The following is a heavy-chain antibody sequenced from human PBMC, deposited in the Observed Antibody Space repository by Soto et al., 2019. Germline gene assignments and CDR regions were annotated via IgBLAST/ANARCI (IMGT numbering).Heavy chain of an antibody. D-gene: IGHD1-26*01. V-gene: IGHV4-34*01. Sequence: SETLSLTCAVYGGSFSGYYWSWIRQPPGKGLEWIGEINHSGSTNYNPSLKSRVTISVDTSKNQFSLKLSSVTAADTAVYYCARSHEVGAMDYWGQGTLVTVSS. J-gene: IGHJ4*02. CDR1: GGSFSGYY. CDR2: INHSGST. CDR3: ARSHEVGAMDY.